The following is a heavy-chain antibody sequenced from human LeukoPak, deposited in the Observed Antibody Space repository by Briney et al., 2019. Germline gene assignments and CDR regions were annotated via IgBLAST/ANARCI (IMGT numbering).Heavy chain of an antibody. J-gene: IGHJ4*02. CDR2: IYYSGST. Sequence: SETLSLTCTVSVGSISSSSYYWGWIRQPPGKGLEWIGSIYYSGSTYYNPSLKSRVTISVDTSKNQFSLKLSSVTAADTAVYYCARHRRVLVDYWGQGTLVTVSS. CDR3: ARHRRVLVDY. D-gene: IGHD3-10*01. CDR1: VGSISSSSYY. V-gene: IGHV4-39*01.